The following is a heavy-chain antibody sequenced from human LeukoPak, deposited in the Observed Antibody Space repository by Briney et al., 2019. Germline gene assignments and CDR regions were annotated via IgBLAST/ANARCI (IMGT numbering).Heavy chain of an antibody. J-gene: IGHJ4*02. CDR2: ISYDGSNK. CDR3: ARDPGITMVRGVIIRFDY. CDR1: GFTFSSYA. D-gene: IGHD3-10*01. Sequence: GGSLRLSCAASGFTFSSYAMHWVRQAPGKGLEWVAVISYDGSNKYYADSVKGRFTISRDNSKNTLYLQMNSLRAEDTAVYYCARDPGITMVRGVIIRFDYWGQGTLVTVSS. V-gene: IGHV3-30-3*01.